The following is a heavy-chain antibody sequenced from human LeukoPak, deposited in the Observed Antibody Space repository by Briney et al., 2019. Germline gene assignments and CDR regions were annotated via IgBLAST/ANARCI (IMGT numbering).Heavy chain of an antibody. Sequence: SQTLSLTCTVSGGSISSSSYYWGWIRQPPGKGLEWIGSIYYSGSTYYNPSLKSRVTISVDTSKNQFSLKLSSVTAAGTAVYYCASEELAAAGAFDPWGQGTLVTVSS. CDR3: ASEELAAAGAFDP. CDR2: IYYSGST. CDR1: GGSISSSSYY. V-gene: IGHV4-39*07. J-gene: IGHJ5*02. D-gene: IGHD6-13*01.